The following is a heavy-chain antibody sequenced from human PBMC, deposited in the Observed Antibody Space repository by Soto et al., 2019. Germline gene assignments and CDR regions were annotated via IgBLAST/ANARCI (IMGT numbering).Heavy chain of an antibody. CDR1: GYTFTSYG. Sequence: QVQLVQSGVEVKKPGASVKVSCKASGYTFTSYGISWVRQAPGQGLEWMGWTSGYKGNTNYAQKFQGRVTMTTDTSTSSAYMELRSLRSDDAAVYVCAGEVEGRGGEHGYWGQGTLVTVSS. D-gene: IGHD3-16*01. V-gene: IGHV1-18*01. CDR3: AGEVEGRGGEHGY. J-gene: IGHJ4*02. CDR2: TSGYKGNT.